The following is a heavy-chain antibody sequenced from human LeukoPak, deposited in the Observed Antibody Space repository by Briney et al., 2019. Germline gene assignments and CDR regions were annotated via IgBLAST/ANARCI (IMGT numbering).Heavy chain of an antibody. CDR3: AKVLRGVITRVLYYFDY. J-gene: IGHJ4*02. D-gene: IGHD3-10*01. V-gene: IGHV3-23*01. Sequence: GGSLRLSCAASGFTFSSYAMSWVRQAPGKGLEWVSAISGSGGSTYYADSVKGRFTISRDNSKNTLYLQMNSLRAEDTAVYYCAKVLRGVITRVLYYFDYWGQGILVTVSS. CDR1: GFTFSSYA. CDR2: ISGSGGST.